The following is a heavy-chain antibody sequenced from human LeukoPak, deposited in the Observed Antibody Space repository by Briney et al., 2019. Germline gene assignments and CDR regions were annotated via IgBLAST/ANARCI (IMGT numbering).Heavy chain of an antibody. CDR3: ARDVSGYCSGGSCYAYYYYYMDV. Sequence: GGSLRLSCAASGFTFSSYEMNWVRQAPGKGLEWVSYISSSGSTIYYADSVKGRFTISRDNAKNSLYLQMNSLRAEDTAVYYCARDVSGYCSGGSCYAYYYYYMDVWGKGTTVTVSS. V-gene: IGHV3-48*03. CDR1: GFTFSSYE. D-gene: IGHD2-15*01. J-gene: IGHJ6*03. CDR2: ISSSGSTI.